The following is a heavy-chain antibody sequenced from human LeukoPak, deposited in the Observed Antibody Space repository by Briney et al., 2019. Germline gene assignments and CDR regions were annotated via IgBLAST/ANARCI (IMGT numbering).Heavy chain of an antibody. D-gene: IGHD1-26*01. Sequence: PSETLSLTCTVSGDSVSSSSYYWSWIRQPPGKGLEWIGYIYYSGSTNYNPSLESRVTISVDTSKNQFSLKLSSVTAADTAVYYCASGELLPDHFDYWGQGTLVTVSS. J-gene: IGHJ4*02. V-gene: IGHV4-61*01. CDR3: ASGELLPDHFDY. CDR2: IYYSGST. CDR1: GDSVSSSSYY.